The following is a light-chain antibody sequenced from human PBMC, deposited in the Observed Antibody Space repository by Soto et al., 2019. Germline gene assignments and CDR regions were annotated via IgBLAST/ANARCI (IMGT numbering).Light chain of an antibody. V-gene: IGKV1-12*01. CDR3: QQASSFPLT. CDR2: AAS. CDR1: QSISSW. Sequence: DIQMTQSPSTLSASVGDRVTITFLASQSISSWLAWYQQKPGKAPKLLIYAASSLQSGVPSRFSGSASGTYFTLTISSLQPEDFATYYCQQASSFPLTFGQGTRLEI. J-gene: IGKJ5*01.